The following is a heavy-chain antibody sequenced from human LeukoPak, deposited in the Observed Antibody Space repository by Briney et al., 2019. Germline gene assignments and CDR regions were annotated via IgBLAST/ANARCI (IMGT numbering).Heavy chain of an antibody. D-gene: IGHD4-11*01. Sequence: SETLSLTCTVSGGSISSSSYYWGWIRQPPGKGLEWNGSIYYSGSTYYNPSLKSRVTISVDTSKNQFSLKLSSVTAADTAVYYCARRVTTVSWFDPWGQGTLVTVSS. V-gene: IGHV4-39*01. CDR1: GGSISSSSYY. CDR3: ARRVTTVSWFDP. J-gene: IGHJ5*02. CDR2: IYYSGST.